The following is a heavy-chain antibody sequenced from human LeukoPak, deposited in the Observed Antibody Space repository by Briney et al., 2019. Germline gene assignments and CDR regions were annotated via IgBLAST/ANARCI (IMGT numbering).Heavy chain of an antibody. D-gene: IGHD3-10*01. CDR1: GFTFSTYA. Sequence: GGSLRLSCAASGFTFSTYAMSWVRLAPGKGLEWVSGISGSGGSTYYADSVKGRFTSSRDNSNNTLYVQMNSLRVEDTAVYYCAKSGGLSGSGRLAMDVWGQGTTDTVSS. V-gene: IGHV3-23*01. CDR2: ISGSGGST. CDR3: AKSGGLSGSGRLAMDV. J-gene: IGHJ6*02.